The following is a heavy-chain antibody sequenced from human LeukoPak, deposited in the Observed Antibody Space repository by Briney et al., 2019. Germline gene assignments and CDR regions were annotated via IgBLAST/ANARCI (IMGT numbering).Heavy chain of an antibody. CDR2: ISIYNGNT. V-gene: IGHV1-18*01. J-gene: IGHJ5*02. D-gene: IGHD3-3*01. CDR1: GYTFTNYG. CDR3: ARITYDFWSGYYMPDDP. Sequence: ASVKVSCKASGYTFTNYGISWVRQAPGQGLEWMGWISIYNGNTDYAQKLRGRVTITTDTSTSTAYMELRSLRSDDTAVYYYARITYDFWSGYYMPDDPWGQGTLVTVSS.